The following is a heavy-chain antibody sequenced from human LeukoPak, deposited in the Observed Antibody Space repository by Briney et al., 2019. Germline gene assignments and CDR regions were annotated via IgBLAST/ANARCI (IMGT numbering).Heavy chain of an antibody. V-gene: IGHV3-30-3*01. CDR1: GFTFSNYW. D-gene: IGHD5-24*01. J-gene: IGHJ4*02. CDR3: ARSGLRWLQFSDY. CDR2: ISYDGSNK. Sequence: GGSLRLSCAASGFTFSNYWMTWVRQAPGKGLEWVAVISYDGSNKYYADSVKGRFTISRDNSKNTLYLQTNSLRAEDTAVYYCARSGLRWLQFSDYWGQGTLVTVSS.